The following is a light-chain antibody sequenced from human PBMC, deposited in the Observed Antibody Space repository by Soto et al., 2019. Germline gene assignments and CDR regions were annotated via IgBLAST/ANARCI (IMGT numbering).Light chain of an antibody. Sequence: DIQMTQSPSTLSASVGDRVTITCRASQSISSWLAWYQQKPGTAPKLLIYKASTLQSGVPSRFSGSGSGTEFTLTISSLQPDDSATYYCQQYRDNWTFGQGTNVEIK. CDR3: QQYRDNWT. CDR2: KAS. V-gene: IGKV1-5*03. CDR1: QSISSW. J-gene: IGKJ1*01.